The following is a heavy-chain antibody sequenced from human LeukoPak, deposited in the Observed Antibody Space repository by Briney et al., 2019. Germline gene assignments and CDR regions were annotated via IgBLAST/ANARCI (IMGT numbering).Heavy chain of an antibody. D-gene: IGHD4-17*01. CDR2: IYTSGST. V-gene: IGHV4-61*02. J-gene: IGHJ5*02. Sequence: SQTLSLTCTVSGGSISSGSYYWSWIRQPAGKGLEWIGRIYTSGSTNYNPSLKSRVTISVDTSKNQFSLKLSSVTAADTAVHYCASLRRVTVTNSYNWFEPWGQGTLVTVSS. CDR3: ASLRRVTVTNSYNWFEP. CDR1: GGSISSGSYY.